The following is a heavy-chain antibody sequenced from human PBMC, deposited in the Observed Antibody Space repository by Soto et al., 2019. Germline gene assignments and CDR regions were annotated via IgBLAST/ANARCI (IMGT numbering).Heavy chain of an antibody. CDR2: ISGGGGDT. CDR1: GFTFSTYG. D-gene: IGHD6-19*01. V-gene: IGHV3-23*01. Sequence: EVQLLESGGGLVQPRGSLRLSCAASGFTFSTYGMSWVRQAPGKGLEWVSVISGGGGDTYYAGSVKGRFTISRDNSKNTLYLEMTRMRAEDTAVYYCAKTQQWGLPLAGGMDVWGQGTTVTVSS. J-gene: IGHJ6*02. CDR3: AKTQQWGLPLAGGMDV.